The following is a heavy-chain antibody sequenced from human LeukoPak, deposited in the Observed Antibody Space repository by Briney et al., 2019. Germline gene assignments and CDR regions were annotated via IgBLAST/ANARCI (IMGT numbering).Heavy chain of an antibody. D-gene: IGHD3-3*01. J-gene: IGHJ4*02. Sequence: SETLSLTCAVSGYSISSGYYWGWIRQPPGKGLESNGSIYHSGNIYYNPSLKSRVTISVDTSKNRISLKLSSVTATDTAVYYCARHYFWSGYYFDYWGQGTLVTASS. CDR3: ARHYFWSGYYFDY. CDR2: IYHSGNI. V-gene: IGHV4-38-2*01. CDR1: GYSISSGYY.